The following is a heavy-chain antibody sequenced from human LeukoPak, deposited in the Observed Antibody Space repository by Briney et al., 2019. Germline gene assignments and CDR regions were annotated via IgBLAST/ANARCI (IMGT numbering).Heavy chain of an antibody. CDR2: ISYGGNNE. CDR1: GFTFSDYD. CDR3: AKDDYGMDV. Sequence: PGSSLRLSCAASGFTFSDYDIHWVRQAPGNRLELGAVISYGGNNEYYADSVKGRFTISRDNSKSTVYLQMNSLRPEDTAVYYCAKDDYGMDVSGQGTMVTVSS. V-gene: IGHV3-30*18. J-gene: IGHJ6*02.